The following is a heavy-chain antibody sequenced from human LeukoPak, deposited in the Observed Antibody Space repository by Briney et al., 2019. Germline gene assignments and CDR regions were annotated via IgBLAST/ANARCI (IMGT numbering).Heavy chain of an antibody. CDR2: IATISDYI. J-gene: IGHJ3*02. CDR3: ARGRSITILRGVAISDGFDI. CDR1: GFTFSTYS. V-gene: IGHV3-21*06. D-gene: IGHD3-10*01. Sequence: PGGSLRLSCAASGFTFSTYSMNWVRQAPGKGLEWVSSIATISDYIYYAGSLKGRFTISRDNAKNSLYLHMNSLRPDDTAVYYCARGRSITILRGVAISDGFDIWGQGTKVTVSS.